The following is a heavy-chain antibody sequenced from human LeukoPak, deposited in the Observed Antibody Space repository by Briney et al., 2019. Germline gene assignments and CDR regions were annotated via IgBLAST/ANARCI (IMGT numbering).Heavy chain of an antibody. CDR2: IYHSGSA. Sequence: PSETLSLTCAVSGASISRHSWSWIRQPPGKGLEWIGYIYHSGSANYSPSLKSRVTISLDTSQNHFSLRLTSVTAADAAVYYCARDVYSENYFDYWGQGSLVTVCS. CDR1: GASISRHS. V-gene: IGHV4-59*11. CDR3: ARDVYSENYFDY. D-gene: IGHD2-8*01. J-gene: IGHJ4*02.